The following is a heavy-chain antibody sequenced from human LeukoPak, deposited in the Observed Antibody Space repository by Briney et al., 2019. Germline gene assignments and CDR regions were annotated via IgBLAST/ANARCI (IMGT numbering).Heavy chain of an antibody. CDR3: AILAVATRDRQFAY. V-gene: IGHV4-39*01. CDR2: IYRSETT. CDR1: GGSISSTSYY. D-gene: IGHD5-12*01. Sequence: WETLCLTCAVSGGSISSTSYYWGWIRQPPGKGLECIVSIYRSETTYDNPSLKRRVTTSADRPKKQFSLKLSSVTAADTPVYYCAILAVATRDRQFAYWGQGTLVTASS. J-gene: IGHJ4*02.